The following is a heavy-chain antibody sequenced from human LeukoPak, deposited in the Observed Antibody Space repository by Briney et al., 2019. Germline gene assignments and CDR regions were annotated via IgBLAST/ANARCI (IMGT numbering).Heavy chain of an antibody. CDR1: GFTFRSFW. CDR2: IKQDAGEK. CDR3: ARDPYGSGSYYDY. Sequence: PGGSLRLSCAASGFTFRSFWMAWVRQAPGKGLEWVANIKQDAGEKNYEDSVKGRFTISRDNAKNSLYLQMNSLRAEDTAVYYCARDPYGSGSYYDYWGQGSLVTVSS. J-gene: IGHJ4*02. D-gene: IGHD3-10*01. V-gene: IGHV3-7*01.